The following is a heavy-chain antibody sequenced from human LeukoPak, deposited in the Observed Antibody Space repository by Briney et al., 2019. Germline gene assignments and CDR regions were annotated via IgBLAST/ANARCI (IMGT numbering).Heavy chain of an antibody. CDR2: IRSKAYGGTT. D-gene: IGHD3-3*01. V-gene: IGHV3-49*03. CDR3: TRVGYDFWSGYYQEEFDY. CDR1: GFTFGDYA. J-gene: IGHJ4*02. Sequence: PGRSLRLSCTASGFTFGDYAMSWFRQAPGKGLERVSFIRSKAYGGTTEYAASVKGRFTISRDDSKSIAYLQMNSLKTEDTAVYYCTRVGYDFWSGYYQEEFDYWGQGTLVTVSS.